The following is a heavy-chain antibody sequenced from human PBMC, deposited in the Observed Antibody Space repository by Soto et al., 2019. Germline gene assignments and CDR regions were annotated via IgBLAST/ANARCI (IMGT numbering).Heavy chain of an antibody. J-gene: IGHJ4*02. CDR1: GYTFTSYY. CDR3: ARSYYDYVWGSYCSAHFDY. D-gene: IGHD3-16*02. CDR2: INPSGDST. V-gene: IGHV1-46*01. Sequence: ASVKVSCKASGYTFTSYYMHWVRQAPGQGLEWMGIINPSGDSTSYAQKFQGRVTMTRDTSTSTVYMELSSLRSEDTAVYYCARSYYDYVWGSYCSAHFDYWGQGTLVTVSS.